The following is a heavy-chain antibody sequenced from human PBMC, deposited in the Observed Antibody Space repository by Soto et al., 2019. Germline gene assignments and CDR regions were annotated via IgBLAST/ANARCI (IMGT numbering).Heavy chain of an antibody. V-gene: IGHV1-18*01. CDR1: GYTFTSYG. Sequence: QVQLVQSGAEVKKPGASVKVSCKASGYTFTSYGISWVRQAPGQGLEGMGWISAYNGNTNYAQKLQGRVTMTTDTSTSTAYMELRSLRSDDTAVYYCARVRDHTREHYYYYGMDVWGQGTTVTVSS. CDR3: ARVRDHTREHYYYYGMDV. D-gene: IGHD1-26*01. J-gene: IGHJ6*02. CDR2: ISAYNGNT.